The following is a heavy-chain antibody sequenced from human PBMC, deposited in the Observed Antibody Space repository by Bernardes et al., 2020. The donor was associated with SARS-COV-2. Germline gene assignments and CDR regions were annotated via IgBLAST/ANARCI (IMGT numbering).Heavy chain of an antibody. CDR2: ISYDGRTI. CDR3: VRADCTSSSCHRGAYGV. J-gene: IGHJ3*01. CDR1: GPTLSRYW. Sequence: GSLTPACRASGPTLSRYWTHWDRHVPGNGRVWVSRISYDGRTIDYADSVKGRFTTSRDNAKNTLSLQMNSLRVDDTAVYHCVRADCTSSSCHRGAYGVWAQGTLVTVSS. V-gene: IGHV3-74*01. D-gene: IGHD2-2*01.